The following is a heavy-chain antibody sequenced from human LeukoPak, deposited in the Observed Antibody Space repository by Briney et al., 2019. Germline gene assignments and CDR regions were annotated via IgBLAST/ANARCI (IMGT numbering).Heavy chain of an antibody. CDR3: ARRSYKYYDILTGYYSGWVGDY. V-gene: IGHV4-34*01. D-gene: IGHD3-9*01. Sequence: SETLSLTCAVYGGSFSGYYWSWIRQPPGKGLEWIGEINHSGSTNYNPSLKSRVTISVDTSKNQFSLKLSSVTAADTAVYYCARRSYKYYDILTGYYSGWVGDYWGQGTLVTVSS. CDR2: INHSGST. CDR1: GGSFSGYY. J-gene: IGHJ4*02.